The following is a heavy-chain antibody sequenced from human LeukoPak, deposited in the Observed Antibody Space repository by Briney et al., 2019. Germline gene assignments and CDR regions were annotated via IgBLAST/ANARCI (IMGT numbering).Heavy chain of an antibody. V-gene: IGHV3-15*01. CDR2: IKSKTDGGTA. CDR3: TTDPIYDILTGYFDY. CDR1: GFTFSNAW. J-gene: IGHJ4*02. D-gene: IGHD3-9*01. Sequence: GGSLRLSCAASGFTFSNAWMSWGRQAPGKGLEWVGRIKSKTDGGTADYAAPVKGRFTISRDDSKNTLYLQMNSLKTEDTAVHYCTTDPIYDILTGYFDYWGQGTLVTVSS.